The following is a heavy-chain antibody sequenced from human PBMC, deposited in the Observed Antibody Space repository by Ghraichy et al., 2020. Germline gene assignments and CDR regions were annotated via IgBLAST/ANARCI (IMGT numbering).Heavy chain of an antibody. J-gene: IGHJ4*02. D-gene: IGHD1-14*01. V-gene: IGHV3-74*01. CDR3: ARGNPHEGY. Sequence: GGSLRLSCAASGFTFSSYWMHWVRQVPGKGLVWVSRINPDGSTTSYADSVKGRFTISRDNTKNTLYLQMNSLRAKDTAVYYCARGNPHEGYWGQGTLVTVSS. CDR2: INPDGSTT. CDR1: GFTFSSYW.